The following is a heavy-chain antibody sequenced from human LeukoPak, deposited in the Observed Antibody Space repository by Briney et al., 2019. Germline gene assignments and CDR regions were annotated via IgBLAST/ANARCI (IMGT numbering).Heavy chain of an antibody. Sequence: GGSLRLSCAASGFTFSDYYMSWLRQAPGKGLEWVSYISSSGSTIYYADSVKGRFTISRDNAKNSLYLQMNSLRAGDTAVYYCARDYGPRYCSSTSCSNWFDPWGQGTLVTVSS. D-gene: IGHD2-2*01. CDR3: ARDYGPRYCSSTSCSNWFDP. J-gene: IGHJ5*02. CDR2: ISSSGSTI. CDR1: GFTFSDYY. V-gene: IGHV3-11*01.